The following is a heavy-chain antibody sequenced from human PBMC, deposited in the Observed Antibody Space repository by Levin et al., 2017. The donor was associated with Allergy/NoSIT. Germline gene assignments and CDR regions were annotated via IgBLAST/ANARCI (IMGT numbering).Heavy chain of an antibody. CDR1: GFTFSDYY. J-gene: IGHJ5*02. V-gene: IGHV3-11*03. Sequence: LSLTCAASGFTFSDYYMSWIRQAPGKGLEWVSYISGSSSYTNYADSVKGRFTIFRDNAKNSLYLQMNSLRAEDTAVYYCASVGSGWPGWFDPWGQGTLVTVSS. D-gene: IGHD6-19*01. CDR2: ISGSSSYT. CDR3: ASVGSGWPGWFDP.